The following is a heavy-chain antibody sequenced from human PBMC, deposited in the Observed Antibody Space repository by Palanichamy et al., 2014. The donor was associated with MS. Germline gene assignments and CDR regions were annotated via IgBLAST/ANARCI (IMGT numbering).Heavy chain of an antibody. CDR3: ARGHYSGSYGVTVLGKYFDY. CDR2: INHSGST. CDR1: WVLQWLL. D-gene: IGHD1-26*01. V-gene: IGHV4-34*01. Sequence: VQLQHGAAGLLKPSETLSPHLRCLWWVLQWLLLELDPPAPRKGLEWIGEINHSGSTNYNPSLKSRVTISVDTSKNQFSLKLSSVTAADTAVYYCARGHYSGSYGVTVLGKYFDYWGRGTLVTVSS. J-gene: IGHJ4*02.